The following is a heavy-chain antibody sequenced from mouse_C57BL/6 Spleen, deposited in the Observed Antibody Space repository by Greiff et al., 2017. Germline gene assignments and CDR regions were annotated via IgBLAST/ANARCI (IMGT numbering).Heavy chain of an antibody. CDR2: IDPSDSYT. D-gene: IGHD1-1*01. CDR3: ARRYSITTVVAFDY. V-gene: IGHV1-50*01. J-gene: IGHJ2*01. Sequence: VQLQQPGAELVKPGASVKLSCKASGYTFTSYWMQWVKQRPGQGLEWIGEIDPSDSYTNYNQKFKGKATLTVDTSSSTAYMQLSSLTSEDSAVYYCARRYSITTVVAFDYWGQGTTLTVSS. CDR1: GYTFTSYW.